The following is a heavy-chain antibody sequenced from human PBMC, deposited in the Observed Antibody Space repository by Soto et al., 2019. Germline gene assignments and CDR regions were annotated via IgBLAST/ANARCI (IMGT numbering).Heavy chain of an antibody. CDR3: ARHAWLES. CDR1: GFTVRRNS. CDR2: MHSDDST. V-gene: IGHV3-53*02. J-gene: IGHJ5*01. Sequence: EVQLVETGGGLTQPGGSLRLSWAASGFTVRRNSLNWVRQAQGKGLEWVSVMHSDDSTNYADSVKGRFTISRDNSENTFYLQMNSLRVEDTAVYYCARHAWLESWGQGTLVTVSA.